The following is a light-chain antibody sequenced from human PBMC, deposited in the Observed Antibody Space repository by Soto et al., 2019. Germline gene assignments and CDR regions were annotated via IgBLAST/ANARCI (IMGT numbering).Light chain of an antibody. J-gene: IGKJ4*02. CDR2: WAS. CDR1: QSVLYSSNNKNY. Sequence: DIVMTQSPDSLAVSLGERATINCESSQSVLYSSNNKNYLAWYQQRPGQSPRLLISWASTRESGVPDRFSGSGSGTDFPLPISSLHAEDVAVYYCHQCYSVPVTVGGGTKVEIK. V-gene: IGKV4-1*01. CDR3: HQCYSVPVT.